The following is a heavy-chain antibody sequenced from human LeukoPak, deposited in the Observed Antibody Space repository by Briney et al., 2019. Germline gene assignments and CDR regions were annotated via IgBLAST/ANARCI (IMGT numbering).Heavy chain of an antibody. D-gene: IGHD6-13*01. CDR3: ARAPGLAVALDY. CDR1: GYTFTVYY. Sequence: VASVTVSFNGSGYTFTVYYSHWERQAPGQGLEWMGWINPNSGGTNYAQKFQGRVTMTRDTSISTAYMELNRLRSDDAAGHYFARAPGLAVALDYWVQACLVTVCS. V-gene: IGHV1-2*02. J-gene: IGHJ4*02. CDR2: INPNSGGT.